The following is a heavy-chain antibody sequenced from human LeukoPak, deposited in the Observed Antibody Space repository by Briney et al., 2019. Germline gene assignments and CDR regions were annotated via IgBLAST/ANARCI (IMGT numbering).Heavy chain of an antibody. V-gene: IGHV4-61*08. CDR1: GGSISSGDYY. CDR2: LYNSGNT. D-gene: IGHD3-10*01. Sequence: SQTLPLTCTVSGGSISSGDYYWSWIRQPPGKGLEWIGNLYNSGNTKYNPSLKNRVTISVDTTKNQFSLKLTSVTAADTAVYYCARVSASGTPDYWGQGTLVTVSS. J-gene: IGHJ4*02. CDR3: ARVSASGTPDY.